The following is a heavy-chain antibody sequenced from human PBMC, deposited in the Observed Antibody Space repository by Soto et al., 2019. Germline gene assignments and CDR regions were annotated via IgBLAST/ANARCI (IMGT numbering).Heavy chain of an antibody. D-gene: IGHD2-21*01. Sequence: GGSLRLSCAASGFTFSSYGMHWVRQAPGKGLEWVAVISYDGSNKYYADSVKGRFTISRDNSKNTLYLQMNSLRAEDTAVYYCAKVFVCFGYYYGMDVWGQGTTVTVSS. CDR2: ISYDGSNK. CDR1: GFTFSSYG. J-gene: IGHJ6*02. V-gene: IGHV3-30*18. CDR3: AKVFVCFGYYYGMDV.